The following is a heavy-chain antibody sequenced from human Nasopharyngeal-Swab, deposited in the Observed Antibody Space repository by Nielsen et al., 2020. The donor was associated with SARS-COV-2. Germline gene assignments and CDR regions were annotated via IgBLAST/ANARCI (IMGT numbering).Heavy chain of an antibody. J-gene: IGHJ4*02. CDR1: GFTFSGSA. Sequence: GESLKISCAASGFTFSGSAMHWVRQASGKGLEWVSYISSSSSTIYYADSVKGRFTISRDNAKNSLYLQMNSLRADDTALYYCADPPFSEYWGQGTLVTVSS. V-gene: IGHV3-48*01. CDR2: ISSSSSTI. CDR3: ADPPFSEY.